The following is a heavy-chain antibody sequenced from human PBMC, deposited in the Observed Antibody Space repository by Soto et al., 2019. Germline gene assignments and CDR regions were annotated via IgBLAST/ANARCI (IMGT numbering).Heavy chain of an antibody. CDR3: AREEKPYDCSSTPDFPH. D-gene: IGHD2-21*02. CDR1: GFIFSDYA. V-gene: IGHV3-30-3*01. J-gene: IGHJ4*02. Sequence: QVQLEESGGGVVQSGRSLRLSCAASGFIFSDYAMHWVRHAPGKGLEWVAVISYAGTNKYYADSVKGRFTISRDTSKNTVYLQMNSLRADVSAVYYCAREEKPYDCSSTPDFPHWGQGTLVSVSS. CDR2: ISYAGTNK.